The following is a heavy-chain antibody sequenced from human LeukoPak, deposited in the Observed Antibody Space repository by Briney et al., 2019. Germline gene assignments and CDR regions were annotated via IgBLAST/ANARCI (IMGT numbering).Heavy chain of an antibody. J-gene: IGHJ4*02. Sequence: SETLSLTCTVSGASISSYYWSWIRQPPGKGLEWIGYIHYSGSTNYNRSLKSRVTISVDTSKNQFSLRVTSVTAADTAVYYCARRAYSSGWYYFDYWGQGTLVTVSS. CDR3: ARRAYSSGWYYFDY. CDR1: GASISSYY. CDR2: IHYSGST. V-gene: IGHV4-59*01. D-gene: IGHD6-19*01.